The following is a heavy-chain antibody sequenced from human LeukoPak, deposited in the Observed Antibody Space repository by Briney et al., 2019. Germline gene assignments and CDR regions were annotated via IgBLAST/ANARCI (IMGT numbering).Heavy chain of an antibody. CDR3: ARDPRVSAGWQFDY. J-gene: IGHJ4*02. D-gene: IGHD6-19*01. CDR1: GDRVSSKSAT. Sequence: SQTLSLTCDISGDRVSSKSATWNWIRQSPSRGLELLGKTYYRSKWYNDSAVSVTSRITISPDTSKNQFSLQLNSVTPEDTAVYYCARDPRVSAGWQFDYWGQGTLVTVSS. V-gene: IGHV6-1*01. CDR2: TYYRSKWYN.